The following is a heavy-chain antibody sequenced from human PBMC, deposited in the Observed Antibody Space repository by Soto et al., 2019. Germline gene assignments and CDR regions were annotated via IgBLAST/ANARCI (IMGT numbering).Heavy chain of an antibody. CDR3: AHRRNTGPTRLNWFDP. CDR1: GLSLSTGGVG. J-gene: IGHJ5*02. V-gene: IGHV2-5*01. D-gene: IGHD1-7*01. Sequence: SGPTLVNPTQTLTLTCTFSGLSLSTGGVGVGGIRQPPGKALDWLALIYWNDDKRYSPSLKSRLTITKDTSKNQVVLTMTNMDPVDTATYYCAHRRNTGPTRLNWFDPWGQRTLITLSS. CDR2: IYWNDDK.